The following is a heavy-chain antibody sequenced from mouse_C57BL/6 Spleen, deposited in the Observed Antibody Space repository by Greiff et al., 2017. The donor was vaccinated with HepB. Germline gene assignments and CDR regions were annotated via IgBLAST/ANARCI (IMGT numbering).Heavy chain of an antibody. Sequence: QVQLQQSGAELARPGASVKMSCKASGYTFTSYTMHWVKQRPGQGLEWIGYINPSSGYTKYNQKFKDKATLTADKSSSTAYMQLSSLTSEDSAVYYCASTVVATGYFDVWGTETTVTVSS. V-gene: IGHV1-4*01. CDR1: GYTFTSYT. CDR3: ASTVVATGYFDV. D-gene: IGHD1-1*01. J-gene: IGHJ1*03. CDR2: INPSSGYT.